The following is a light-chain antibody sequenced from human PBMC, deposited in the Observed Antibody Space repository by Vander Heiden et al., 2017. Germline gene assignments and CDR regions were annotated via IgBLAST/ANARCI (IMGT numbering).Light chain of an antibody. CDR3: QQYDQLPRT. Sequence: QITQSPSSLSVSVGDRVTITCQASRDISDYLNWYQQKPGKAPKLLIYSSSTLKPGVPSRFGGSGSGRDFAFTINSLQPEDAATYYCQQYDQLPRTLGQGTRLEIK. CDR1: RDISDY. J-gene: IGKJ2*02. V-gene: IGKV1-33*01. CDR2: SSS.